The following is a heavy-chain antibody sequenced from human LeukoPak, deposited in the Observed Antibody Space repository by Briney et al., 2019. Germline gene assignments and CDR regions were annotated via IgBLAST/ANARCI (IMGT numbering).Heavy chain of an antibody. CDR1: GFTFSKAW. CDR3: TGFETSGPDAFDI. CDR2: IKTKTDGVTT. Sequence: GGSLRLSCAASGFTFSKAWMSCVRQAPGKGLEWVGRIKTKTDGVTTDYAAPVKGRFTISRDDSKNTVYLQMNSLKTEDTAVYFCTGFETSGPDAFDIWGRGTMVTVSS. J-gene: IGHJ3*02. D-gene: IGHD5-12*01. V-gene: IGHV3-15*01.